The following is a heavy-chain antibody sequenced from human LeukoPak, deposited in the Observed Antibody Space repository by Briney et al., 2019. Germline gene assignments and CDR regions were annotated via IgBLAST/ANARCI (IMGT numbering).Heavy chain of an antibody. V-gene: IGHV4-59*01. CDR3: ERGRVHLDY. D-gene: IGHD3-10*01. Sequence: PSETLSLTCTVSGGSISSYYWSWIRQPPGKGLEWIGYIYYSGSTNYNPSFKSRVTISVDTSKNQFSLKLSSVTAADTAVYYCERGRVHLDYWGQGTLVTVSS. J-gene: IGHJ4*02. CDR2: IYYSGST. CDR1: GGSISSYY.